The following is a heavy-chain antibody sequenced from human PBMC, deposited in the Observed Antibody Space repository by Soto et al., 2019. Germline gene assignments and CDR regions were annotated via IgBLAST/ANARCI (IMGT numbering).Heavy chain of an antibody. CDR3: AKAQQWLVLRDMYYMDV. CDR2: ISGSGGST. D-gene: IGHD6-19*01. CDR1: GFTFSSYA. V-gene: IGHV3-23*01. Sequence: PGGPLRLSCAAFGFTFSSYAMSWVRQAPGKGLEWVSAISGSGGSTYYADSVKGRFTISRDNSKNTLYLQMNSLRAEDTAVYYCAKAQQWLVLRDMYYMDVWGKGTTVTVSS. J-gene: IGHJ6*03.